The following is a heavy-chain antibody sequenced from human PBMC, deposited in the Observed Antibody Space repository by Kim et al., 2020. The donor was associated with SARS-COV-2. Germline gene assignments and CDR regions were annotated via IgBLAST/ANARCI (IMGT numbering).Heavy chain of an antibody. J-gene: IGHJ5*02. D-gene: IGHD3-22*01. CDR2: ISGGGGST. V-gene: IGHV3-23*01. Sequence: GGSLRLSCAASGFTFSSYTMSWVRQAPGKGLEWVSAISGGGGSTNYADSVKGRFTISRYNSKNTLYLQMNSLRAEDTAVYYCAKGGGSSGNYRMGWFDPWGQGTLVTVSS. CDR1: GFTFSSYT. CDR3: AKGGGSSGNYRMGWFDP.